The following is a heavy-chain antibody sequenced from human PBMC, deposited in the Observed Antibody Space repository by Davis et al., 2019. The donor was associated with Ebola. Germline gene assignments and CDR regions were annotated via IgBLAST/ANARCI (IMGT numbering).Heavy chain of an antibody. CDR3: AKDTSNIWFDV. D-gene: IGHD1-26*01. Sequence: GESLKISCAASGFIFRNYVMSWVRQAPGKGLEWVSTLGTSADTYYADSVKGRFTISRDNSRNTLYLQMNGLRVEDTAIYDCAKDTSNIWFDVWGQGTMVTVSS. J-gene: IGHJ3*01. V-gene: IGHV3-23*01. CDR1: GFIFRNYV. CDR2: LGTSADT.